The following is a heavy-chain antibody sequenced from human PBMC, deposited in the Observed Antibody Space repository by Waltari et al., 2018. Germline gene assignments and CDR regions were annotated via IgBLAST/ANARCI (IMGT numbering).Heavy chain of an antibody. CDR1: GFPFSSYW. CDR2: IKSDGSST. D-gene: IGHD5-18*01. V-gene: IGHV3-74*01. CDR3: ARDIGGYALDY. Sequence: ELQLEESGGGPVQPGGSLRLSCAASGFPFSSYWLHWVRQVPGKGLLWVSRIKSDGSSTTYADSVKGRFTISRDNAKDTLYLQMNSLRAEDTALYYCARDIGGYALDYWGQGTLVTVSS. J-gene: IGHJ4*02.